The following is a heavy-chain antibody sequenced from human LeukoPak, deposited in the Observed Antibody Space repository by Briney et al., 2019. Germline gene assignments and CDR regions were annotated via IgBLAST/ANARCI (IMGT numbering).Heavy chain of an antibody. V-gene: IGHV4-59*01. J-gene: IGHJ4*02. CDR2: IYYSGST. D-gene: IGHD1-26*01. Sequence: SETLSLTCTVSGGSISSYYWSWIRQPPGKGLEWIGYIYYSGSTNYNPSLKSRVTISVDTSKNQFSLKLSSVTAADTAVYYCAGGPRGGYNHGEWGYWGQGTLVTVSS. CDR3: AGGPRGGYNHGEWGY. CDR1: GGSISSYY.